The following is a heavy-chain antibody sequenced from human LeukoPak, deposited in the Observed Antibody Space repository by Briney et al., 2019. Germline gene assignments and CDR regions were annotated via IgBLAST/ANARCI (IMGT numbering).Heavy chain of an antibody. D-gene: IGHD3-22*01. CDR3: ARNVYYYDSSGYYGGVYYFDY. Sequence: SETLSLTCTVSGGSISSSSYYWGWIRQPPEKGLEWIGSIYYSGSTYYNPSLKSRVTISVDTSKNQFSLKLSSVTAADTAVYYCARNVYYYDSSGYYGGVYYFDYWGQGTLVTVSS. CDR2: IYYSGST. J-gene: IGHJ4*02. V-gene: IGHV4-39*01. CDR1: GGSISSSSYY.